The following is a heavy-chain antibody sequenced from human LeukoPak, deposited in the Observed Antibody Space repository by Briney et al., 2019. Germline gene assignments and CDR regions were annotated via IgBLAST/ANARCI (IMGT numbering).Heavy chain of an antibody. V-gene: IGHV4-34*01. Sequence: PSETLSLTCAVYGGSFSGYYWSWIRQPPGKGLEWIGEINHSGSTNYSPSLKSRVTISVDTSKNQFSLKLSSVTAADTAVYYCARITGTTFMDYWGQGTLVTVSS. CDR2: INHSGST. J-gene: IGHJ4*02. CDR3: ARITGTTFMDY. D-gene: IGHD1-7*01. CDR1: GGSFSGYY.